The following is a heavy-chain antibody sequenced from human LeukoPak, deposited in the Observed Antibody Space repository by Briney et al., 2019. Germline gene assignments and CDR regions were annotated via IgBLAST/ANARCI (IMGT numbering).Heavy chain of an antibody. CDR2: IYPGDSDT. J-gene: IGHJ4*02. Sequence: GESLKISCKGSGYSFTSYWIGWVRQMPGKGLEWMGIIYPGDSDTRYSPSFQGQVTISADKSISTAYPQWSSLKASDTAMYYCARLDLNYYDSSGYYIFDYWGQGTLVTVSS. V-gene: IGHV5-51*01. D-gene: IGHD3-22*01. CDR3: ARLDLNYYDSSGYYIFDY. CDR1: GYSFTSYW.